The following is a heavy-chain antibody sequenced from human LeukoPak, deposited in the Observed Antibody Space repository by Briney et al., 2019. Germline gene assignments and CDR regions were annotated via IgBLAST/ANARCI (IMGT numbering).Heavy chain of an antibody. V-gene: IGHV3-30*02. Sequence: GGSLRLSCAASGFTFSTYAMHWVRQAPGKGLEWVAFIRFDGSDQYYADSVKGRFTISRDDSKNTVFLHMNSLRAEDTAVYYCAKSYYYGSGSSAPFDDWGQGTLVTVSS. D-gene: IGHD3-10*01. CDR1: GFTFSTYA. CDR3: AKSYYYGSGSSAPFDD. CDR2: IRFDGSDQ. J-gene: IGHJ4*02.